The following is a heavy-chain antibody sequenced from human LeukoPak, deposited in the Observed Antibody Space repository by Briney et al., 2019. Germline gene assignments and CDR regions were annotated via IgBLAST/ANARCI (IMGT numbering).Heavy chain of an antibody. CDR3: AKTPPTPLVEPHVGFDY. CDR1: GFTFSSYG. CDR2: IRYDGSNK. V-gene: IGHV3-30*02. J-gene: IGHJ4*02. D-gene: IGHD1-1*01. Sequence: GGSLRLSCAASGFTFSSYGMHWVRQAPGKGLEWVAFIRYDGSNKYYADSVKGRFAISRDNSKNTLYLQMNSLRAEDTAVYYCAKTPPTPLVEPHVGFDYWGQGTLVTVSS.